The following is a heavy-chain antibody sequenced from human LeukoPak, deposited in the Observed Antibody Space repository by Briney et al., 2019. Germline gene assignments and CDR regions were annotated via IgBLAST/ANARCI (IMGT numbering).Heavy chain of an antibody. D-gene: IGHD2-2*01. CDR3: ARVSHCSSTSCRTYYYYYYYMDV. J-gene: IGHJ6*03. CDR1: GGSISSSSYY. V-gene: IGHV4-39*07. Sequence: PSETLSLTCTVSGGSISSSSYYWGWIRQPPGKGLEWIGSIYYSGSTYYNPSLKSRVTISVDTSKNQFSLKLSSVTAADTAVYYCARVSHCSSTSCRTYYYYYYYMDVWGKGTTVTVSS. CDR2: IYYSGST.